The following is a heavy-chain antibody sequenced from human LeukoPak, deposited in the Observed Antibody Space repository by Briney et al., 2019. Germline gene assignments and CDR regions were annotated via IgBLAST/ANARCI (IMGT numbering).Heavy chain of an antibody. V-gene: IGHV3-7*01. CDR3: ARDKSYGDSSDY. J-gene: IGHJ4*02. Sequence: PGGSLRLSCAASGFTFSSYWMSWVRQDPGKWLEWVANIKQEGSEKYYVDSVKGRFTISRDNAKNSLYLQMNSLRAEDTAVYYCARDKSYGDSSDYWGQGTLVIVSS. CDR2: IKQEGSEK. D-gene: IGHD4-17*01. CDR1: GFTFSSYW.